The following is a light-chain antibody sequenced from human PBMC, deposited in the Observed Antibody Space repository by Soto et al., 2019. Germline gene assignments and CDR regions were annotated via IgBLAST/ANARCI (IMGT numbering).Light chain of an antibody. CDR3: AVREDRLSGNWV. CDR1: NSNIESNY. CDR2: KDD. V-gene: IGLV1-47*01. J-gene: IGLJ3*02. Sequence: QSLLTQTPSASVTPGQRVTISCSGSNSNIESNYVYWYQQFPGTAPKVLIYKDDQRPSGVPDRFSGSKSGASASLTITGLRSEDEADYYCAVREDRLSGNWVFGGGTQLTVL.